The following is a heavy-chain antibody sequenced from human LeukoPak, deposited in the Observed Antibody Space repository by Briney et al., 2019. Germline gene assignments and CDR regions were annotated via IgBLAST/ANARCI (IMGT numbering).Heavy chain of an antibody. Sequence: PGGSLRLSCAASGFTFSSYWMHWVRXAPGKXXAWVSRIKTDGSSTTYADSVKGRFTISRDNAKNTLYLQMNSLRAEDTAVYYCARGATTFDYWGQGTLVTVSS. J-gene: IGHJ4*02. CDR2: IKTDGSST. CDR3: ARGATTFDY. CDR1: GFTFSSYW. V-gene: IGHV3-74*01. D-gene: IGHD5-12*01.